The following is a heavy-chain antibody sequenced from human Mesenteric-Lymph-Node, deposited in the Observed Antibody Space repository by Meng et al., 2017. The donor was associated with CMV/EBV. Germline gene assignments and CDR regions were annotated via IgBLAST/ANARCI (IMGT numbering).Heavy chain of an antibody. D-gene: IGHD3-3*01. V-gene: IGHV4-59*01. CDR3: AREVPYYDFWSGYSAHSNWFDP. Sequence: SYYCTCIRPPPGPGLSWIGYISYSDRTIYTPSLKSRVTISVATSHHQFSLKLSSVTAADTAVYYCAREVPYYDFWSGYSAHSNWFDPWGQGTLVTVSS. J-gene: IGHJ5*02. CDR2: ISYSDRT. CDR1: SYY.